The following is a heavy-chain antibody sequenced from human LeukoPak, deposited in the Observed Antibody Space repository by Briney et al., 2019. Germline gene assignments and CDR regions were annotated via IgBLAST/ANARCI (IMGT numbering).Heavy chain of an antibody. Sequence: PGGSLRLSCAASGFTFSSYSMTWVRQAPGKGLEWVSSISSSSSYIYYADSVKGRFTISRDNAKNSLYLQMNSLRAEDTAVYYCARQWVTLPGFSYYYGMDVWGQGTTVTVSS. CDR3: ARQWVTLPGFSYYYGMDV. V-gene: IGHV3-21*01. CDR2: ISSSSSYI. CDR1: GFTFSSYS. J-gene: IGHJ6*02. D-gene: IGHD2-21*02.